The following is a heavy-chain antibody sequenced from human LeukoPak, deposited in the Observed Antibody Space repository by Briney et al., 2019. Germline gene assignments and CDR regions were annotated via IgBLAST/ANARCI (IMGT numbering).Heavy chain of an antibody. V-gene: IGHV3-9*01. CDR3: AKDDRGGSGYYFTNPDY. Sequence: PGVSLRLFCAASGFTFDDYAMHWVRQAPGKGLEWVSGISWNSGSIGYADSVKGRFTISRDNAKNSLYLQMNSLRAEDTALYYCAKDDRGGSGYYFTNPDYWGQGTLVTVSS. CDR2: ISWNSGSI. D-gene: IGHD3-22*01. CDR1: GFTFDDYA. J-gene: IGHJ4*02.